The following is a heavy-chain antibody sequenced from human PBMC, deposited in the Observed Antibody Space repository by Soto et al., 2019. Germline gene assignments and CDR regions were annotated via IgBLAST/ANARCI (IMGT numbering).Heavy chain of an antibody. Sequence: ASVKVSCKASGYTFTSNDITWVRQATGQGLEWMGWMNPNSGKTVYAQKFQGRVTMTRDTSTNTAYMELSSLRSEDTAVYSCGRGASEAPYRPVYFVYWSQGTLLTVSS. CDR2: MNPNSGKT. V-gene: IGHV1-8*01. D-gene: IGHD2-21*01. J-gene: IGHJ4*02. CDR1: GYTFTSND. CDR3: GRGASEAPYRPVYFVY.